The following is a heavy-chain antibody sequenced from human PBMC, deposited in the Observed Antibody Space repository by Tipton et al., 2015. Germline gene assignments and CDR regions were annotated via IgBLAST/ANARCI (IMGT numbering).Heavy chain of an antibody. V-gene: IGHV5-51*01. J-gene: IGHJ3*02. CDR2: IYPGDSHT. CDR3: ARHVSFYYDTHGSDALDI. CDR1: GYSFTNYW. Sequence: QLVQSGAEVKKPGESLKISCETSGYSFTNYWIGWVRQMPGKGLEWMGIIYPGDSHTRYNPSFQGQVTISADKSISTAYLHWSSLKASDTAMYYCARHVSFYYDTHGSDALDIWAQGTMVTVSS. D-gene: IGHD3-22*01.